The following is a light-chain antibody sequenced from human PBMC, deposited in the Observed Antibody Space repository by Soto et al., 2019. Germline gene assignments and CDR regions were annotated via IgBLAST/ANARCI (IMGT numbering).Light chain of an antibody. Sequence: EIVLTQSPGTLSLSPGERATLSCRASQSVSSSYLAWYQQKPGQAPRLLISGASSRATGIPDRFSGSGSGTDFTLTISRVEAEDFAVYYCQQYGSSPETFGQGTKVELK. CDR2: GAS. CDR1: QSVSSSY. J-gene: IGKJ1*01. CDR3: QQYGSSPET. V-gene: IGKV3-20*01.